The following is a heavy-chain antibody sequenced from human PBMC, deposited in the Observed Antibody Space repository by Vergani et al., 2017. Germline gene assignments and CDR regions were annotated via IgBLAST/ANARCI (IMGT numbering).Heavy chain of an antibody. CDR1: GGTFSSYA. D-gene: IGHD2-2*01. Sequence: QVQLVQSGAEVKKPGSSVKVSCKASGGTFSSYAISWVRQAPGQGLEWMGRIIPILGIANYAQKFQGRVTITADNSTSTAYMELSSLRSEDTAVYYCARDLFVVVPAAMVGMDVWGQGTTVTVSS. J-gene: IGHJ6*02. CDR3: ARDLFVVVPAAMVGMDV. V-gene: IGHV1-69*04. CDR2: IIPILGIA.